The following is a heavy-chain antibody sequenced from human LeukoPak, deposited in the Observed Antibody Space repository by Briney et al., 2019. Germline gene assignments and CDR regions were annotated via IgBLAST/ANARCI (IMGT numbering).Heavy chain of an antibody. V-gene: IGHV3-30*04. CDR3: AGVDAAMPDAFDI. J-gene: IGHJ3*02. CDR1: GFTFSTYA. D-gene: IGHD5-18*01. CDR2: ISYDGSNK. Sequence: GGSLRLSCAASGFTFSTYAMHWVRQAPGKGLEWVAAISYDGSNKYSADSVKGRFTISRDNSKNTLYLQMSSLRADDTALYYCAGVDAAMPDAFDIWGQGTTVTVSS.